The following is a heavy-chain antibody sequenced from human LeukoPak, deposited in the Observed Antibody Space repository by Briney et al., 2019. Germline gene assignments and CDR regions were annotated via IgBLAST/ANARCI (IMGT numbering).Heavy chain of an antibody. J-gene: IGHJ3*02. CDR2: IRSKAYGGTT. Sequence: GGSLRLSCTASGFTFGDYAMSWVRQAPGKGLEWVDFIRSKAYGGTTEYAASVKGRFTISRDDSKSIAYLQMNSLKTEDTAVYYCTREGAYCGGDCYNDAFDIWGQGTMVTVSS. V-gene: IGHV3-49*04. D-gene: IGHD2-21*02. CDR3: TREGAYCGGDCYNDAFDI. CDR1: GFTFGDYA.